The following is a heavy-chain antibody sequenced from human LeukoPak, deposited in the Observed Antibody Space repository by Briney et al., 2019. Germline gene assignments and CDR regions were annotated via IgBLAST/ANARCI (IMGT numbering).Heavy chain of an antibody. CDR2: IYRGGST. Sequence: GGSLRLSCAASGFTVSSTYMGWVRQAPGKGLEWVSVIYRGGSTYYADSVEGRFTISTDNSKNTLYLQMNSLRAEDTAVYYCARGGGAVAGFLAYWGQGTPVTVSS. D-gene: IGHD6-19*01. CDR1: GFTVSSTY. CDR3: ARGGGAVAGFLAY. J-gene: IGHJ4*02. V-gene: IGHV3-66*01.